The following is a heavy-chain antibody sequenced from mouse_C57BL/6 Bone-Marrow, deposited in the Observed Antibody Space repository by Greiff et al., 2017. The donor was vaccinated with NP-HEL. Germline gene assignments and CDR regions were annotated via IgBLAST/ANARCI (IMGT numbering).Heavy chain of an antibody. CDR3: ARQWGYSKSPMDY. CDR1: GFTFSDYY. D-gene: IGHD2-5*01. V-gene: IGHV5-12*01. CDR2: ISNGGGST. J-gene: IGHJ4*01. Sequence: EVQRVESGGGLVQPGGSLKLSCAASGFTFSDYYMYWVRQTPEKRLEWVAYISNGGGSTYYPDTVKGRFTISRDNAKNTLYLQMSRLKSEDTAMYYCARQWGYSKSPMDYWGQGTSVTVSS.